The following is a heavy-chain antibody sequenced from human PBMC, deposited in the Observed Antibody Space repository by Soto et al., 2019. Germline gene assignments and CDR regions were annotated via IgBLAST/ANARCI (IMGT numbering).Heavy chain of an antibody. CDR2: IDPSDSYT. V-gene: IGHV5-10-1*01. Sequence: ESLKISCKGYGYSFTCYWISWVRQMPGKGLEWMGRIDPSDSYTNYSPSFQGHVTISADKSISTAYLQWSSLKASDTAMYYCARLSGFAAVGYYYGMDVWGQGTTVTASS. J-gene: IGHJ6*02. CDR1: GYSFTCYW. D-gene: IGHD6-19*01. CDR3: ARLSGFAAVGYYYGMDV.